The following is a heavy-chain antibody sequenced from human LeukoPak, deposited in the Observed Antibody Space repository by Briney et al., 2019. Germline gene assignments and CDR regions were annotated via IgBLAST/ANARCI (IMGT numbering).Heavy chain of an antibody. V-gene: IGHV1-2*02. Sequence: ASVKLSCKASGYTVTGYYIHWVRQSPGQGLEWMGWINPNSGGTNYAQKFQGRVTMTRDTSISTAYMALSRLRSDDTAVYYCARLDGIAVAGADYWGQGTLVTVSS. CDR1: GYTVTGYY. CDR3: ARLDGIAVAGADY. J-gene: IGHJ4*02. CDR2: INPNSGGT. D-gene: IGHD6-19*01.